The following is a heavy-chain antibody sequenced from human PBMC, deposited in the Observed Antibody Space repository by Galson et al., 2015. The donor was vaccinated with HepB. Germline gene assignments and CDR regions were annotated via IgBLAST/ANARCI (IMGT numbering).Heavy chain of an antibody. CDR1: GYNFPNYG. J-gene: IGHJ4*02. Sequence: SVKVSCKASGYNFPNYGISWVRQAPRQGLEWVGWISPYTGDTYYTQRLQGRLSMTTDTSTRTAYRELKSLRSDDTAIYFCATYCDRAGPRVTSRNYFDYWGQGTLVTVSS. CDR3: ATYCDRAGPRVTSRNYFDY. D-gene: IGHD2-21*02. CDR2: ISPYTGDT. V-gene: IGHV1-18*01.